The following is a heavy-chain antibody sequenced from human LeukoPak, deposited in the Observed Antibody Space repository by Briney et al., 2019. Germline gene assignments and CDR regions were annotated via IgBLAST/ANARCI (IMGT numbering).Heavy chain of an antibody. CDR1: GFTFSDSY. V-gene: IGHV3-11*04. CDR3: AREWVY. D-gene: IGHD6-13*01. CDR2: ISSSGNTI. Sequence: SGGSLRLSCAASGFTFSDSYMSWIRQTPGKGLEWVSYISSSGNTIYYADSVKGRFTISRDNAKNSLYLQMNSLRAEDTAVYYCAREWVYWGRGTLVTVSS. J-gene: IGHJ4*02.